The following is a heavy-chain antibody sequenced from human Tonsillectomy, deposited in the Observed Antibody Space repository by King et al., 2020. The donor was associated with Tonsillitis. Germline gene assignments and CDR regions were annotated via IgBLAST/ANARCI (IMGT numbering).Heavy chain of an antibody. J-gene: IGHJ5*02. CDR3: ARGKCSNGSCYDWFDL. V-gene: IGHV1-69*06. D-gene: IGHD2-15*01. Sequence: QLVQSGAEVKKPGSSVKVSCKASGGTLSNYAITWVRQAPGQGLDWMGGIIPIFGTADYAQKFLGRVTITADKSTSTAYMELSSLRSDDTAVYYCARGKCSNGSCYDWFDLWGQGTLVTVSS. CDR1: GGTLSNYA. CDR2: IIPIFGTA.